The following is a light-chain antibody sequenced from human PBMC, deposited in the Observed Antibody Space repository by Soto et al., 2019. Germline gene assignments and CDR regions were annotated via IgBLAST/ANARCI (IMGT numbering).Light chain of an antibody. CDR3: QQYNNWPYT. CDR2: AAS. V-gene: IGKV3-15*01. Sequence: EIAMTQSPATLSVSPGERGTLSCRASQSVSSNLAWYQQKPGQAPRLLIYAASARATGIPARFSGSGSGTDFTVTISSLQSEDFAVYYCQQYNNWPYTFGQGTRVEIK. CDR1: QSVSSN. J-gene: IGKJ2*01.